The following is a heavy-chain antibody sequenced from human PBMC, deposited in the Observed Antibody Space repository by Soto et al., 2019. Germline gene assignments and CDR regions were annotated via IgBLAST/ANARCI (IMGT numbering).Heavy chain of an antibody. CDR2: IIPMLDIT. Sequence: QVQLVQSGAEVKKPGSSVKVSCKASGGTFSNHIITWVRQAPGQGPEWMGRIIPMLDITNYAQKFQGRVTITEXKXGXTXXMEVSSLRPEDTAMYYCVKDSPIGSAFSGHDDIDSWGQGTLVTVTS. CDR3: VKDSPIGSAFSGHDDIDS. CDR1: GGTFSNHI. J-gene: IGHJ4*02. V-gene: IGHV1-69*08. D-gene: IGHD5-12*01.